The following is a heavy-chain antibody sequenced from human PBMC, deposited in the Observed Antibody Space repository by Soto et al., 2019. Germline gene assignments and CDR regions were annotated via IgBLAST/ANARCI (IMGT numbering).Heavy chain of an antibody. J-gene: IGHJ6*04. CDR2: ISAYNGNT. CDR1: GYTFTSYG. Sequence: GASVKVSCKASGYTFTSYGISWVRQAPGQGLEWMGWISAYNGNTNYAQKLQGRVTMTTDTSTSTAYMELRSLRSDDTAVYYCARDGSYVLWSGYNRFMDVWGKGTTVTVS. D-gene: IGHD3-3*01. V-gene: IGHV1-18*01. CDR3: ARDGSYVLWSGYNRFMDV.